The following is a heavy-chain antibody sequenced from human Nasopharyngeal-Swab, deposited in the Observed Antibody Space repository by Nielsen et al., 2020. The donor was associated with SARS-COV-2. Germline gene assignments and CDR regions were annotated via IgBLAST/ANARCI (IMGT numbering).Heavy chain of an antibody. J-gene: IGHJ4*02. CDR3: ARTTTTTPFDS. D-gene: IGHD1-1*01. CDR1: GDSINSHF. CDR2: ISYSGRT. Sequence: SETLSLTCTVSGDSINSHFCSWIRQPPGKGLDWIGYISYSGRTNYNPSLKSRVTISVDTSKDQFSLKLNSVTAADTAMYFCARTTTTTPFDSWGQGTLVAVSS. V-gene: IGHV4-59*11.